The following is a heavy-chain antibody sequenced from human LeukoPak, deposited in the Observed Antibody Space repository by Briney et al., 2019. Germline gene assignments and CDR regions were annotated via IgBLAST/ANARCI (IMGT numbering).Heavy chain of an antibody. CDR1: GGSFSGYY. V-gene: IGHV4-34*01. Sequence: PSETLSLTCAVYGGSFSGYYWSWIRQPPGKGLEWIGEINHSGSTNYNPSLKSRVTISVDTSKNQFSLKLSSVTAADTAVYYCARVLGAHGDYWGQGTLVTASS. CDR2: INHSGST. J-gene: IGHJ4*02. CDR3: ARVLGAHGDY. D-gene: IGHD3-16*01.